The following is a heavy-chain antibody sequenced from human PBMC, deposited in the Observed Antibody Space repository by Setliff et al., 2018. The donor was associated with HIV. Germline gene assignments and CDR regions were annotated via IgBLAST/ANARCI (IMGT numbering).Heavy chain of an antibody. D-gene: IGHD5-12*01. V-gene: IGHV3-7*01. CDR3: AGENVDIVATTKAIDF. Sequence: GSLRLSCAASGFTFNNYWIVWVRQAPGKGLEWVANINQDGSHKYYVDSVKGRFTISRDNAEKSLYLQMNSLRAEDTAVYYCAGENVDIVATTKAIDFWGQGTLVTVSS. CDR2: INQDGSHK. CDR1: GFTFNNYW. J-gene: IGHJ4*02.